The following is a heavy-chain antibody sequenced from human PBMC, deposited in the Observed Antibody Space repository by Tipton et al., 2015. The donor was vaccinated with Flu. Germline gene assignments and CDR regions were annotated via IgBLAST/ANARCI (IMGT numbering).Heavy chain of an antibody. CDR2: IYYSGST. D-gene: IGHD3-16*01. Sequence: TLSLTCTVSGGSISSSAYYWGWIRQTPGKGLEWIGNIYYSGSTFYNPSLKSRVTISLDKSTNQFSLRLSSVTAADTAVYYCAREWGDAFDIWGQGTMVTVSS. V-gene: IGHV4-39*07. CDR1: GGSISSSAYY. J-gene: IGHJ3*02. CDR3: AREWGDAFDI.